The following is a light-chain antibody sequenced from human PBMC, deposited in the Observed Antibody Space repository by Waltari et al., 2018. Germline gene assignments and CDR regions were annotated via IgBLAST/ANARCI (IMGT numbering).Light chain of an antibody. CDR3: QQYGRSGYT. Sequence: EVVLTQSPGTLSLSPGERATLSCRANQTVSSSSLAWYHQKPGQAPRLLIFGASRRATDIPDRFSGSGSGTDFTLTISRLEPEDFAVYYCQQYGRSGYTFGQGTKLEIK. CDR1: QTVSSSS. CDR2: GAS. V-gene: IGKV3-20*01. J-gene: IGKJ2*01.